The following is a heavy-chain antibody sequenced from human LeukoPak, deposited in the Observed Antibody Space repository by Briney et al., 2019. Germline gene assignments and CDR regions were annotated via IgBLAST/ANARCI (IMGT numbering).Heavy chain of an antibody. CDR3: ARVKLTPYYYYGMDV. CDR1: GGSISSGGYY. CDR2: IYYSGST. J-gene: IGHJ6*02. Sequence: SETLSLTCTVSGGSISSGGYYWSWIRQHPGKGLEWIGYIYYSGSTYYNPSLKSRVTISVDTSKNQFSLKLSSVTAADTAVYYCARVKLTPYYYYGMDVWGQGTTVTVSS. V-gene: IGHV4-31*03. D-gene: IGHD1-14*01.